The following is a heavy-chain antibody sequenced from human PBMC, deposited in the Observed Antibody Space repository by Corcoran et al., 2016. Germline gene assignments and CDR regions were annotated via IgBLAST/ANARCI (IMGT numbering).Heavy chain of an antibody. Sequence: QVQLVESGGGVVQPGRSLRLSCVVSGFTFSTYGMHWVRQAPGKGLEWVALISNEGSNICYVASVKGRFTISRDNSKNTLYLQMNSLRPEETAGYYGASGGEDYWGQGALVTVSS. D-gene: IGHD3-16*01. CDR2: ISNEGSNI. V-gene: IGHV3-30*03. J-gene: IGHJ4*02. CDR3: ASGGEDY. CDR1: GFTFSTYG.